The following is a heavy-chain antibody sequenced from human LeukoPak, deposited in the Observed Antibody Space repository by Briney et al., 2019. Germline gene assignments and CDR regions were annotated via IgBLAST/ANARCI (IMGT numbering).Heavy chain of an antibody. CDR1: GFTVSSNY. CDR2: IYSGGST. J-gene: IGHJ4*02. Sequence: GGSLRLSCAASGFTVSSNYMSWVRQAPGKGLEWVSVIYSGGSTYYADSVKGRFTISRDNSKNTLYLQMNSLRAEDTAVYYCARDRRSGGSCAFDYWGQGTLVTVSS. CDR3: ARDRRSGGSCAFDY. D-gene: IGHD2-15*01. V-gene: IGHV3-66*01.